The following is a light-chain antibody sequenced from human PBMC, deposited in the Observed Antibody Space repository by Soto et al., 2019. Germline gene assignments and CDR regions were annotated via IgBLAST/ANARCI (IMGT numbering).Light chain of an antibody. CDR2: GAS. CDR1: QSVSSN. V-gene: IGKV3-15*01. CDR3: QQYNNWLLFT. Sequence: EIVMTQSPATLSVSPGERATRSCRASQSVSSNLAWYQQKPGQAPRLLIYGASTRATGIPARFSGSGSGTEFTLTISSLQSEDFAVYYCQQYNNWLLFTFGPGTKVDIK. J-gene: IGKJ3*01.